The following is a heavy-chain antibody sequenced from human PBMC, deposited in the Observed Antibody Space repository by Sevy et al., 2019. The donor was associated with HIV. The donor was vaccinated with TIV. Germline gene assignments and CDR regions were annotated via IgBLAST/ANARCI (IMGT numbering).Heavy chain of an antibody. Sequence: GGSLRLSCAASGFTFSDYTMNWVRQAPGKGLEWVSYISPSSSTIYYPDSVKGRFTISRDNAKNSLYLQMDSLRAEDTAVYYCVRGGFSSSWLYWGQGTLVTVSS. CDR2: ISPSSSTI. D-gene: IGHD6-13*01. CDR1: GFTFSDYT. CDR3: VRGGFSSSWLY. V-gene: IGHV3-48*01. J-gene: IGHJ4*02.